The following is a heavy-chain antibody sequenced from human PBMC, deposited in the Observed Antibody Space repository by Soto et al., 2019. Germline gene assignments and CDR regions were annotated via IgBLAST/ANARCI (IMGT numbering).Heavy chain of an antibody. CDR3: ARGGYSSSHNWFDP. J-gene: IGHJ5*02. D-gene: IGHD6-13*01. CDR2: IIPIFGTA. V-gene: IGHV1-69*13. CDR1: GGTFSSYA. Sequence: GASVMVSCKASGGTFSSYAISWVRQAHGQGLEWMGGIIPIFGTANYAQKFQGRVTITADESTSTAYMELSSLRSEDTAVYYCARGGYSSSHNWFDPWGQGTLVTVSS.